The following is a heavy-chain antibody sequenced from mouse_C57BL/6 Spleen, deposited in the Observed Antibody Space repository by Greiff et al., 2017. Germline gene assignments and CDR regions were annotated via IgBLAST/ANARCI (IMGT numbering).Heavy chain of an antibody. CDR1: GYTFTSYW. Sequence: QVQLQQPGAELVRPGSSVKLSCKASGYTFTSYWMDRVKQRPGQGLEWIGNIYPSDSETHYNQKFKDKATLTVDKSSSTAYMQLSSLTSEDSAVYYCARQAYHSRGWFAYRGQGTLVTVSA. J-gene: IGHJ3*01. CDR3: ARQAYHSRGWFAY. D-gene: IGHD2-5*01. V-gene: IGHV1-61*01. CDR2: IYPSDSET.